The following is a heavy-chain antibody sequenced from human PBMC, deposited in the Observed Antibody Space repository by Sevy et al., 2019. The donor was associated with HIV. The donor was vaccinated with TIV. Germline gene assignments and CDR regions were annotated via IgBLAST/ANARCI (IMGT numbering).Heavy chain of an antibody. D-gene: IGHD3-10*01. Sequence: ASVKVSCKASGYTFTGYYMPWVRQAPGQGLEWMGRINPNSGGTNYAQKFQGRVTMTRDTSISTAYMDLSRLGSDDTAGYYGASDPASRYYGSGKGMDVWGQGTTVTVSS. J-gene: IGHJ6*02. V-gene: IGHV1-2*06. CDR2: INPNSGGT. CDR1: GYTFTGYY. CDR3: ASDPASRYYGSGKGMDV.